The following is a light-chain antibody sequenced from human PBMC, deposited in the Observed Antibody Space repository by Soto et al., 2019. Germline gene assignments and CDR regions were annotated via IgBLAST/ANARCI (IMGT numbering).Light chain of an antibody. CDR1: QGISSS. Sequence: AIQLTQSPSSLSASVGDRVTITCRASQGISSSLVWYQQKPGKAPKLLIYDASSLESGVPSRFSGSGFGTDFTLTINSLQPEDLATYYCQQFLNYPLTFGGENRVEIK. CDR3: QQFLNYPLT. V-gene: IGKV1D-13*01. J-gene: IGKJ4*01. CDR2: DAS.